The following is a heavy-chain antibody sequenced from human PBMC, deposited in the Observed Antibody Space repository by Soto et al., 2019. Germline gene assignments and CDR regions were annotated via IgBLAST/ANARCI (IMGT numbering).Heavy chain of an antibody. CDR1: GGSISSSNW. V-gene: IGHV4-4*02. J-gene: IGHJ3*02. D-gene: IGHD3-10*01. CDR3: ARRYGSAFDI. Sequence: SETLSLTCAVSGGSISSSNWWSWVRQPPGKGLEWIGEIYHSGSTNYNPSLKSRVTMSVDTSKNQFSLKLSSVTAADTAVYYCARRYGSAFDIWGKGTMVTVSS. CDR2: IYHSGST.